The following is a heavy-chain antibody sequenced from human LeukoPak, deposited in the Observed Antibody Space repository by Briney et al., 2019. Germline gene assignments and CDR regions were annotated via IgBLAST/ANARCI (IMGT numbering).Heavy chain of an antibody. J-gene: IGHJ4*02. V-gene: IGHV3-49*03. Sequence: QTGGSLRLSCTASGFTFGDYAMSWFRQAPGKGLEWVGFIRSKAYGGTTEYAASVKGRLTISRDDSKSIAYLQMNSLKTEDTAVYYCTPDYGDYVVHYWGQGTLVTVSS. CDR1: GFTFGDYA. CDR2: IRSKAYGGTT. D-gene: IGHD4-17*01. CDR3: TPDYGDYVVHY.